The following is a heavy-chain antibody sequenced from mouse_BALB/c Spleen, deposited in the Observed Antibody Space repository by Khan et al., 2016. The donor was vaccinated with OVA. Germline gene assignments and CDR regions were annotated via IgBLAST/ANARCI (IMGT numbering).Heavy chain of an antibody. CDR1: GYTFTNHG. V-gene: IGHV9-1*02. J-gene: IGHJ1*01. Sequence: QIQLVESGPEPKKPGETVKISCKASGYTFTNHGMNWVKQAPGKGLKWMGWINTYTGEPTYADDFKGRFAFSLETSASTAFLQINNLKNEDMTTYFCARDYGYFDVWGAGTTVTVSS. CDR2: INTYTGEP. CDR3: ARDYGYFDV.